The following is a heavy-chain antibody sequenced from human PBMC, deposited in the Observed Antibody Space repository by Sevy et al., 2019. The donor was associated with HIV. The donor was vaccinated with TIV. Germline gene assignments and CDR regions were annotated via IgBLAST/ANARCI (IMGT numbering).Heavy chain of an antibody. Sequence: SENLSLTCTVSGGSINSDHWNWIRQPPGKGLEWIGYVYYTGGTNYNPSLKNRVTISVDRTKKQFSLKLTSVTAADTAVYYCARRNDFDIWGQGTMVTVSS. J-gene: IGHJ3*02. CDR3: ARRNDFDI. CDR2: VYYTGGT. V-gene: IGHV4-59*08. CDR1: GGSINSDH.